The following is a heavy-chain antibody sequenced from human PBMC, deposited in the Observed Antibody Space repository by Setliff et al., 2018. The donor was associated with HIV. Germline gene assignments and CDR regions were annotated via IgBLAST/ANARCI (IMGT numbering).Heavy chain of an antibody. Sequence: ASVKVSCKASGYSFSSYGFSWGRQAPGQGLKWLGMINPSGGTTTYAQKFQGRVTMTSDTSTSTVYMDLSSLGSEDTAVYYCARGGHYSGRCLPRDYYMDVWGKGTTVTVSS. J-gene: IGHJ6*03. CDR3: ARGGHYSGRCLPRDYYMDV. CDR1: GYSFSSYG. D-gene: IGHD1-26*01. CDR2: INPSGGTT. V-gene: IGHV1-46*01.